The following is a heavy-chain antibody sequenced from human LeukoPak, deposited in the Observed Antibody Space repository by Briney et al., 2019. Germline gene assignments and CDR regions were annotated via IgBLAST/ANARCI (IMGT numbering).Heavy chain of an antibody. J-gene: IGHJ4*02. Sequence: GGSLRLSCAASGFTFSSYAMSWVRQAPGKGLEWASAISGSGGSTYYADSVKGRFTISRGNSKNTLYLQMNSLRAEDTAVYYCAKDGSQWLVPTNYWGQGTLVTVSS. CDR2: ISGSGGST. CDR1: GFTFSSYA. V-gene: IGHV3-23*01. D-gene: IGHD6-19*01. CDR3: AKDGSQWLVPTNY.